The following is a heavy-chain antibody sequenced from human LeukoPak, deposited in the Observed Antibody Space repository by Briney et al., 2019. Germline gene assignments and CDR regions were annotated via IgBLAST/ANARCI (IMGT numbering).Heavy chain of an antibody. D-gene: IGHD3-10*01. J-gene: IGHJ6*03. Sequence: ASVKVSCKASGYTFTSYDINWVRQATGQGLEWMGWMNPNSGNTGYAQKFQGRVTITRNTSISTAYMELSSLRSEDTVVYYCARGREQYYPLYHYYMDVWGKGTTVTVSS. V-gene: IGHV1-8*03. CDR3: ARGREQYYPLYHYYMDV. CDR2: MNPNSGNT. CDR1: GYTFTSYD.